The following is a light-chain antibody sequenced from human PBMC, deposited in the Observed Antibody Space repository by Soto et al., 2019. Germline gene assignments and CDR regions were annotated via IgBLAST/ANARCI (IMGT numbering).Light chain of an antibody. J-gene: IGLJ2*01. Sequence: QSVLTQPPSASGTPGQRVTISCSGSSSNIGSHTVNWYQQLPGTAPRLLIYNTYYRPSGVPDRFSGYKSGTSASLAISGLESEDEADYYCAAWDDSVNGVVFGGGTKLTVL. CDR3: AAWDDSVNGVV. CDR2: NTY. V-gene: IGLV1-44*01. CDR1: SSNIGSHT.